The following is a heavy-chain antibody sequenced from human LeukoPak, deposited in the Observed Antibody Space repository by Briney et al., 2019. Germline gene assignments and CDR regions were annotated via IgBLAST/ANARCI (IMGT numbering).Heavy chain of an antibody. D-gene: IGHD3-22*01. CDR3: AREWDDSSGYLSVDY. Sequence: PSETLSLTCTVSGGSISSGGYYWSWIRQHPGKGLEWIGYIYYSGRTYYNPSLKSRVTISVDTSKNQFSLKLSSVTAADTAVYYCAREWDDSSGYLSVDYWGQGTLVTVSS. CDR2: IYYSGRT. CDR1: GGSISSGGYY. J-gene: IGHJ4*02. V-gene: IGHV4-31*03.